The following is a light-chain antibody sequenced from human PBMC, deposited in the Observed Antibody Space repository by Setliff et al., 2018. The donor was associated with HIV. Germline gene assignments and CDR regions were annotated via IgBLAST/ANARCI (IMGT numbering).Light chain of an antibody. V-gene: IGLV2-8*01. CDR3: SSYAGSNNFMV. J-gene: IGLJ3*02. Sequence: QSVLTQPPSASGSPGQSVTISCAGTSSDVGGYNYVSWYQHHPGKAPKLMIYEVNKRPSGVADRFSGSKSGNTASLTVSGLQSDDEADYYCSSYAGSNNFMVFGGGTQLTVL. CDR2: EVN. CDR1: SSDVGGYNY.